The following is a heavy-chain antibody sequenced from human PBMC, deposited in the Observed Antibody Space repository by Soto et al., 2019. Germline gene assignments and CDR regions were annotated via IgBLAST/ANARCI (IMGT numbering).Heavy chain of an antibody. J-gene: IGHJ6*02. CDR1: GYTFTSYG. V-gene: IGHV1-18*01. D-gene: IGHD3-10*01. Sequence: ASVKVSCKASGYTFTSYGISWVRQAPGQGLEWMGWISAYNGNTNYAQKLQGRVTMTTDTSTSTAYMELRSLRSDDTAVYYCAIDFRMGPGNYYGMDVWGQGTTVTVSS. CDR3: AIDFRMGPGNYYGMDV. CDR2: ISAYNGNT.